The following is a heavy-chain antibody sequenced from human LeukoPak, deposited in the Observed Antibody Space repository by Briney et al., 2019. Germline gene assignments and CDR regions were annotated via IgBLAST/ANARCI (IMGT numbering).Heavy chain of an antibody. CDR2: IYPGDSGT. Sequence: GESLKISCKGLGYRFTMYWIGWVRQMPGKGLEWMAIIYPGDSGTRYSPSFQGQVTISADKSTSTAYLQWNSLKASDTAMYYCARHMGSYYYGMDVWGPGTTVTVSS. V-gene: IGHV5-51*01. CDR3: ARHMGSYYYGMDV. J-gene: IGHJ6*01. D-gene: IGHD3-10*01. CDR1: GYRFTMYW.